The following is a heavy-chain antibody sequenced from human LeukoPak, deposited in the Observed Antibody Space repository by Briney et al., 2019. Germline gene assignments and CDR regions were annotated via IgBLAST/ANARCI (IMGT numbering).Heavy chain of an antibody. CDR1: GFTFSSYG. V-gene: IGHV3-30*18. D-gene: IGHD3-22*01. J-gene: IGHJ6*02. CDR2: ISYDGSNK. CDR3: AKAPAVTMIVVVIPPGMDV. Sequence: PGGSLRLSCAASGFTFSSYGMHWVRQAPGKGLEWVAVISYDGSNKYYADSVKGRFTISRDNSKNTLYLRMNSLRAEDTAVYYCAKAPAVTMIVVVIPPGMDVWGQGTTVTVSS.